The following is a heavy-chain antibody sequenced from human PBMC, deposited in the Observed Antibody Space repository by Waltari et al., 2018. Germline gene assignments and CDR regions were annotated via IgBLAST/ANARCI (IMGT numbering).Heavy chain of an antibody. CDR3: ARDNGV. D-gene: IGHD2-8*01. CDR2: IYYSGST. V-gene: IGHV4-59*01. J-gene: IGHJ4*02. Sequence: QVQLQESGPGLVKPSETLSLTCTVSGGSISSYYWSWIRQPPGKGLEWIGYIYYSGSTNYNPSLKSRVTISVDTSKNQFSLKLSSVTAADTAVYYCARDNGVWGQGTLVTVSS. CDR1: GGSISSYY.